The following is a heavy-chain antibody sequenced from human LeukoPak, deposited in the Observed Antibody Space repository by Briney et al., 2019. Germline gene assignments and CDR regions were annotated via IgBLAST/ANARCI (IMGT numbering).Heavy chain of an antibody. CDR3: ARLSRDGYNWDY. D-gene: IGHD5-24*01. J-gene: IGHJ4*02. V-gene: IGHV4-4*09. CDR2: NYSSGST. CDR1: GGSISSYY. Sequence: TESLSRTCTVAGGSISSYYWSWFRQPAARGREWIRYNYSSGSTNYSPSLKSRVTISVDTSKIRFPLKLSSVTAADTAVYYCARLSRDGYNWDYWGQGTLVTVSS.